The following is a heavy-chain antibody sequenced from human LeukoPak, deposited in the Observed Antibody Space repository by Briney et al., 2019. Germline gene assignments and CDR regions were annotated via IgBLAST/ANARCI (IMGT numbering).Heavy chain of an antibody. J-gene: IGHJ4*02. CDR3: AKGLGGGENFDY. V-gene: IGHV3-23*01. CDR1: GFTFSSYW. D-gene: IGHD2-15*01. CDR2: ISGSGGST. Sequence: GGSLRLSCAASGFTFSSYWMSWVRQAPGKGLEWVSAISGSGGSTYYADSVKGRFTISRDNSKNTLYLQMNSLRAEDTAVYYCAKGLGGGENFDYWGQGTLVTVSS.